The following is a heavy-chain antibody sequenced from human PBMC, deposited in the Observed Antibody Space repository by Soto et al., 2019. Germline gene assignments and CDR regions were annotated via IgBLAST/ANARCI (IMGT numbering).Heavy chain of an antibody. V-gene: IGHV3-74*01. D-gene: IGHD3-22*01. Sequence: EVQLVESGGGLVQLGGSLRLSCAASGFTFSTYWMHWVRQAPGKGPVWVSRIKSDGSGTYYADSVEGRFTISRDNAQHTVYLKMNSLRVEDTAVYYCARGDGDHYDVNGYLGRHWGQGTLVTVSS. CDR2: IKSDGSGT. CDR1: GFTFSTYW. CDR3: ARGDGDHYDVNGYLGRH. J-gene: IGHJ4*02.